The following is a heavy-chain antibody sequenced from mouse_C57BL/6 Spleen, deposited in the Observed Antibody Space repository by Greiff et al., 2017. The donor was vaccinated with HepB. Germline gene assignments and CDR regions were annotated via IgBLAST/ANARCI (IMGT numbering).Heavy chain of an antibody. CDR2: IYPGSGNT. D-gene: IGHD1-1*01. Sequence: VKLMESGAELVRPGASVKLSCKASGYTFTDYYINWVKQRPGQGLEWIARIYPGSGNTYYNEKFKGKATLTAEKSSSTAYMQLSSLTSEDSAVYFCARSPYGSSYGFAYWGQGTLVTVSA. CDR1: GYTFTDYY. CDR3: ARSPYGSSYGFAY. J-gene: IGHJ3*01. V-gene: IGHV1-76*01.